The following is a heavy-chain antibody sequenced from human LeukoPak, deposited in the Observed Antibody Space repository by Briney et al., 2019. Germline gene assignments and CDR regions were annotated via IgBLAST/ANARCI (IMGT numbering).Heavy chain of an antibody. CDR2: ISYDGSNK. V-gene: IGHV3-30-3*01. Sequence: GGSLRLSCAASGFTFSNYAIYWVRQAPDKGLEWVAVISYDGSNKYYADSVKGRFTTSRDNSKNTLYLDMNNLRAEDTAMYYCARVLSGTTQTNYFDNWGQGTLVTVSS. D-gene: IGHD1-7*01. J-gene: IGHJ4*02. CDR1: GFTFSNYA. CDR3: ARVLSGTTQTNYFDN.